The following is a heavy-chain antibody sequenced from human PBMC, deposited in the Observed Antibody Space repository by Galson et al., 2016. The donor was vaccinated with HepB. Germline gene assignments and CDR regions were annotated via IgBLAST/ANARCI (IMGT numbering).Heavy chain of an antibody. Sequence: SLRLSCAASGFTFSDYYMSWIRQAPGKGLEWVSYISGSSGYRNYADTVRGRFTISRDNAKNSLYLQMNSLRAEDTAVYYCARDKESAAAGTVMSYYYYYGMDVWGQGTTVTVSS. J-gene: IGHJ6*02. CDR1: GFTFSDYY. D-gene: IGHD6-13*01. CDR2: ISGSSGYR. CDR3: ARDKESAAAGTVMSYYYYYGMDV. V-gene: IGHV3-11*05.